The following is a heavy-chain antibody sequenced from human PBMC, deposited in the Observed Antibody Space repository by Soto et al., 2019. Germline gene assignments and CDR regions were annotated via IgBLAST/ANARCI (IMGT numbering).Heavy chain of an antibody. Sequence: QVQLVQSGGEVKKPGSSVKVSCTASGDTFSSYPISWVRQVPGQGLEWMGVIIPLIGTTNYAQGYQGRVTITADESTSTVYMELRRLRSEDTAGYYCARDQVGYYDFWSGPFYFDSWGQGTLVTVSS. J-gene: IGHJ4*02. CDR2: IIPLIGTT. D-gene: IGHD3-3*01. CDR3: ARDQVGYYDFWSGPFYFDS. V-gene: IGHV1-69*01. CDR1: GDTFSSYP.